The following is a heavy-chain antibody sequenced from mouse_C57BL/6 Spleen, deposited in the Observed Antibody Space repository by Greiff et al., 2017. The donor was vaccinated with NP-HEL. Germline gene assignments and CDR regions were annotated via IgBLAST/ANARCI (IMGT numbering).Heavy chain of an antibody. V-gene: IGHV1-15*01. Sequence: VQLQQSGAELVRPGASVTLSCKASGYTFTDYEMHWVTQTPVHGLEWIGAIDPETGGTAYNQKFKGKAILTADKSSSTAYMELRSLTSEDSAVYYCTRLRDVRYFDVWGTGTTVTVSS. CDR2: IDPETGGT. D-gene: IGHD3-3*01. CDR1: GYTFTDYE. J-gene: IGHJ1*03. CDR3: TRLRDVRYFDV.